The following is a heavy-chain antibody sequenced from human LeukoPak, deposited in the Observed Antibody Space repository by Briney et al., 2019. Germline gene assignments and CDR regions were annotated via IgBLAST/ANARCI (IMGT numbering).Heavy chain of an antibody. CDR2: IYYSGST. V-gene: IGHV4-59*08. CDR1: GGSIFSYY. J-gene: IGHJ4*02. CDR3: ARHLNNCGDDCYIFDY. D-gene: IGHD2-21*01. Sequence: PSETLSLTCTVSGGSIFSYYWSWIRQPPGKGLEWMGYIYYSGSTNYNPSLKSRVSISVDTSKNQFSLRVSSVTAADTAVYYCARHLNNCGDDCYIFDYWGQGTLVTVSS.